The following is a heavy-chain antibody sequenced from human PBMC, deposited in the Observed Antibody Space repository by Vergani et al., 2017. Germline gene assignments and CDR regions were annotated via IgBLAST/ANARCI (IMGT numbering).Heavy chain of an antibody. Sequence: EVQLLESGGGLVQPGGSLRLSCAASGFTFSSYAMSWVRQAPGKGLEWVSYISSSGSTIYYADSVKGRFTISRDNAKNSLYLQMNSLRAEDTAVYYCARCGLGPEGSSWSYYYYYYYMDVWGKXP. J-gene: IGHJ6*03. D-gene: IGHD6-13*01. V-gene: IGHV3-48*04. CDR2: ISSSGSTI. CDR1: GFTFSSYA. CDR3: ARCGLGPEGSSWSYYYYYYYMDV.